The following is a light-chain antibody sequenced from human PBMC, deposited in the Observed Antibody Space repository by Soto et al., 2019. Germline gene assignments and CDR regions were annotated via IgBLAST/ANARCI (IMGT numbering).Light chain of an antibody. CDR1: QSVSSS. V-gene: IGKV3-11*01. J-gene: IGKJ3*01. CDR2: DAS. Sequence: EIVLTQSPATLSLSPGERATLSCRASQSVSSSLAWYQQKPGQATRLLIYDASNGATGIPARFSGSGSGTDFTLTISSLEPEDFAVYYCQQRSNWPPIFTFGPGTKVDIK. CDR3: QQRSNWPPIFT.